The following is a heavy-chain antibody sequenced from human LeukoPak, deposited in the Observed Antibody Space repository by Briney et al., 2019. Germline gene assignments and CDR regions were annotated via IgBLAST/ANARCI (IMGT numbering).Heavy chain of an antibody. V-gene: IGHV4-39*07. CDR1: GGSISSSSYY. Sequence: SETLSLTCTVSGGSISSSSYYWGWIRQPPGKGLEWIGSIYYSGSTYYNPSLKSRVTISVDTSKNQFSLKLSSVTAADTALYYCARDLRKVGATDFYYYYMDVWGKGTTVTISS. J-gene: IGHJ6*03. CDR2: IYYSGST. D-gene: IGHD1-26*01. CDR3: ARDLRKVGATDFYYYYMDV.